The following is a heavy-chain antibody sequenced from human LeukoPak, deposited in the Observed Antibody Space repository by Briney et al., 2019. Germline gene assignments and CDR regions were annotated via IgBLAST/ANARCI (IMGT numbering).Heavy chain of an antibody. CDR2: ISAYNGNT. D-gene: IGHD5-24*01. Sequence: ASVKVSCKASGYSFSSYGISWVRQAPGQGLQWMGWISAYNGNTNYAQKFQGRVTMTTDTSTSTAYMELRSLRSDDTAVYYCARGQMATRGGHFDYWGQGTLVTVSS. CDR1: GYSFSSYG. CDR3: ARGQMATRGGHFDY. J-gene: IGHJ4*02. V-gene: IGHV1-18*01.